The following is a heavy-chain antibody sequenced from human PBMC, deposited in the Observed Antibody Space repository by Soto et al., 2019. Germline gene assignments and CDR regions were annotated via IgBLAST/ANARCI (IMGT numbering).Heavy chain of an antibody. CDR1: GFTFRTYA. J-gene: IGHJ4*02. D-gene: IGHD3-10*01. CDR2: ITDGGGST. Sequence: LRLSCAASGFTFRTYAMSWVRQAPGKGLEWVSTITDGGGSTYYAASVKGRFTISRDNSENTLYLLMNSLSAEDTALYYCAKVHGSGTYYNFPDYWGQGTLVTVSS. V-gene: IGHV3-23*01. CDR3: AKVHGSGTYYNFPDY.